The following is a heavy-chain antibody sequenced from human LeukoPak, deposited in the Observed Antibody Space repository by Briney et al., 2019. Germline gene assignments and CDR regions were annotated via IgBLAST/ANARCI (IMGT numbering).Heavy chain of an antibody. CDR1: GFTFDDYA. Sequence: GGSLRLSCAASGFTFDDYAMHWVRQAPGKGLEWVSGISWNSGSIGYADSVKGRFTISRDNAKNSLYLQMNSLRAEDTALYYCAKDTSAYYGSGSGDSPAFDIWGQGTMVTVSS. D-gene: IGHD3-10*01. V-gene: IGHV3-9*01. J-gene: IGHJ3*02. CDR3: AKDTSAYYGSGSGDSPAFDI. CDR2: ISWNSGSI.